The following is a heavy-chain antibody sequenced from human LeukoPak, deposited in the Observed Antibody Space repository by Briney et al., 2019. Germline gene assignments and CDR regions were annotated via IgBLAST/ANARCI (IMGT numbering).Heavy chain of an antibody. D-gene: IGHD2-2*01. CDR1: GFTFSSYW. CDR2: IKQDGSEK. Sequence: GGSLRLSCAASGFTFSSYWMSWVRQAPGKGLEWVANIKQDGSEKYYVDSVKGRFTISRDNAKNSLYLQMNSLRAEDTAVYYCARDGIVVVPAAYYYYYYGMDVWGQGTTVTVSS. V-gene: IGHV3-7*01. J-gene: IGHJ6*02. CDR3: ARDGIVVVPAAYYYYYYGMDV.